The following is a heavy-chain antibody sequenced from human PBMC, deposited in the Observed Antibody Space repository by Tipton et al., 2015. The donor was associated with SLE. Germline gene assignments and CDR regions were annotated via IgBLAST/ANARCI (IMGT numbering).Heavy chain of an antibody. CDR3: ASPHGRTYYDFWSGYFDAFDI. J-gene: IGHJ3*02. D-gene: IGHD3-3*01. V-gene: IGHV4-4*02. CDR1: GGSISTSNW. Sequence: SLRLSCAVSGGSISTSNWWNWVRQSPGKGLEWIGEIYHTESTNYNPSLKSRVTISVDTSKNQFSLKLSSVTAADTAVYYCASPHGRTYYDFWSGYFDAFDIWGQGTMVTVSS. CDR2: IYHTEST.